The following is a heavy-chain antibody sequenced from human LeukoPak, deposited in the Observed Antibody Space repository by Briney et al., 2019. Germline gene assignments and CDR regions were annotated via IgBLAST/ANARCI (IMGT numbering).Heavy chain of an antibody. J-gene: IGHJ4*02. Sequence: TGGSPRLSCAASRFTFSSYWMSWVRQAPGEGLEWVANIKQDGSEKYYVDSVKGRFTISRDNAKNSLYLQMNSLRAEDTAVYYCARDGLGYGDYYDYWGQGTLVTVSS. V-gene: IGHV3-7*01. CDR3: ARDGLGYGDYYDY. D-gene: IGHD4-17*01. CDR1: RFTFSSYW. CDR2: IKQDGSEK.